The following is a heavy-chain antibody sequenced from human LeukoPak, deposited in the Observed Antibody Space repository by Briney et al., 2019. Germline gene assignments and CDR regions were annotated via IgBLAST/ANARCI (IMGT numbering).Heavy chain of an antibody. CDR2: ISSSSSYI. J-gene: IGHJ4*02. CDR1: GFTFSSYS. CDR3: ARGTVTRDFDY. Sequence: GGSLRLSCAASGFTFSSYSMNWVRQAPGKGLEWVSSISSSSSYIYYADSVKGRFTISRDNAKNSLYLQMNSLRAEDTAVYYCARGTVTRDFDYWGQGTLVTVSS. D-gene: IGHD4-17*01. V-gene: IGHV3-21*01.